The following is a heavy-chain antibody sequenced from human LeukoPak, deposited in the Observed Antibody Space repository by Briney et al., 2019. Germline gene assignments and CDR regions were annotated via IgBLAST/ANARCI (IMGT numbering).Heavy chain of an antibody. CDR2: ICTAVDT. V-gene: IGHV3-13*01. J-gene: IGHJ3*02. Sequence: GGSLRLSCAASGFTFSSYDMHWVRHATGKGVEWVSAICTAVDTYYPGSVKGRFTISRENAKNSLYLQMNSLRAGDTAVYYCARRREPYVAFDIWGQGTMFTVSS. CDR3: ARRREPYVAFDI. D-gene: IGHD1-14*01. CDR1: GFTFSSYD.